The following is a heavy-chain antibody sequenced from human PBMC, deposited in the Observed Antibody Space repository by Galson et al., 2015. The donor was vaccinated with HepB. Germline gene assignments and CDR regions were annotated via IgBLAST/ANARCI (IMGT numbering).Heavy chain of an antibody. Sequence: SLRLSCAASGFTFSKYPMHWVRQAPGKGLEWVAVLSYDGNSEYYAESVKGRFTISRDNSNNTLYLQMTSLRPEDTALYYCTRDGRPKHLTISGAVIPWIDMWGQGTMVTVSS. CDR3: TRDGRPKHLTISGAVIPWIDM. J-gene: IGHJ3*02. V-gene: IGHV3-30-3*01. CDR2: LSYDGNSE. D-gene: IGHD3-3*01. CDR1: GFTFSKYP.